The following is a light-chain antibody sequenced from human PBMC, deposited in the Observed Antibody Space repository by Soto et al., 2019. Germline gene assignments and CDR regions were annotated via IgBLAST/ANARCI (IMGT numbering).Light chain of an antibody. CDR2: DAS. CDR3: QEYNDNSYT. CDR1: QNIHKW. V-gene: IGKV1-5*01. J-gene: IGKJ2*01. Sequence: DIQMTQSPFTLSASVTDRVTITCRASQNIHKWLAWYQQKPGKAPKLLIYDASTLENGVPSRFSGSGSGTEFTLTITSPQPDDFATYYCQEYNDNSYTFGQGTKLEI.